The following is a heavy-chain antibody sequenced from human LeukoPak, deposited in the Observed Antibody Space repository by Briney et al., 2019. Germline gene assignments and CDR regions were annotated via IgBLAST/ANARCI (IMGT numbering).Heavy chain of an antibody. Sequence: TSETLSLTCAVYGGSFSGYYWSWIRQPPGKGLEWIGEINHSGSTNYNPSLKSRVTMSVDTSKNLFSLNLTSVTAADTAVYYCAREATVSRYFDYWGQGTLVTVSS. CDR2: INHSGST. J-gene: IGHJ4*02. CDR3: AREATVSRYFDY. CDR1: GGSFSGYY. D-gene: IGHD4-11*01. V-gene: IGHV4-34*01.